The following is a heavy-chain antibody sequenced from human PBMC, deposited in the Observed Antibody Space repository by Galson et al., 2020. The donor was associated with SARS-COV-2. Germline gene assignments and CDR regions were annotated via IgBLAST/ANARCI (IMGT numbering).Heavy chain of an antibody. CDR1: GYTLTELS. J-gene: IGHJ5*02. CDR2: FEPEDGET. CDR3: ATAPPFGELPLYNWFDP. D-gene: IGHD3-10*01. Sequence: ASVTVSCKVSGYTLTELSMHWVRQAPGKGLEWMGGFEPEDGETIYAQKFQGRVTMTEDTSTDTAYMELTSLRSEDTAVYYCATAPPFGELPLYNWFDPWGQGTLVTVSS. V-gene: IGHV1-24*01.